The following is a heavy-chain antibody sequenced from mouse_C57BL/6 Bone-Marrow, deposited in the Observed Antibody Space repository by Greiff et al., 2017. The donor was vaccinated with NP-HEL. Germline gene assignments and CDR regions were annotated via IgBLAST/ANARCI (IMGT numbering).Heavy chain of an antibody. CDR1: GYTFTSYW. Sequence: QVQLKQPGAELVRPGSSVKLSCKASGYTFTSYWMHWVKQRPIQGLEWIGNIDPSDSETHYNQKFKDKATLTVDKSSSTAYMQLSSLTSEDSAVYYCARTRDDPWFAYWGQGTLVTVSA. J-gene: IGHJ3*01. V-gene: IGHV1-52*01. CDR2: IDPSDSET. CDR3: ARTRDDPWFAY.